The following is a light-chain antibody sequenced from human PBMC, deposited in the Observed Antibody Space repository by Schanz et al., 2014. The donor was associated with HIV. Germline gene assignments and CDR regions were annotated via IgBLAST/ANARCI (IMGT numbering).Light chain of an antibody. V-gene: IGKV1-9*01. CDR1: HGISTY. CDR2: AAS. J-gene: IGKJ2*01. CDR3: QQYNSHSYT. Sequence: DIQMTQSPSSLSASVEDRVTITCRASHGISTYLAWYQQKPGKAPKLLIYAASTLQSGVPSRFSGSGSGTEFTLTISSLQPDDFATYYCQQYNSHSYTFGQGTKLEIK.